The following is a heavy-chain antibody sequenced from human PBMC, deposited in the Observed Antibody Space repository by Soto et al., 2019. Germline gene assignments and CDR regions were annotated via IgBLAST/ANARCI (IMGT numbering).Heavy chain of an antibody. Sequence: QVQLQESGPGLVKPSETLSLTCTVSGGSISSYYWTWVRQAPGKGLEWIGYIYNSGTTYYNPSLKSRVTISVDTSKNQFSLKLSSVTAADTAVYYCARVRCRSSSCYGYHYDGMDVWGQGTTVTVSS. J-gene: IGHJ6*02. V-gene: IGHV4-59*01. D-gene: IGHD2-2*01. CDR3: ARVRCRSSSCYGYHYDGMDV. CDR2: IYNSGTT. CDR1: GGSISSYY.